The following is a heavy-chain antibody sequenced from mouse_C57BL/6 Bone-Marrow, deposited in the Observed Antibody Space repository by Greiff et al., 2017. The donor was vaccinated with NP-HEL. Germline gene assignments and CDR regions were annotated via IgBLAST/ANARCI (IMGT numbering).Heavy chain of an antibody. CDR2: INPSSGYT. V-gene: IGHV1-4*01. J-gene: IGHJ3*01. D-gene: IGHD1-1*01. Sequence: QVQLKESGAELARPGASVKMSCKASGYTFTSYTMHWVKQRPGQGLEWIGYINPSSGYTKYNQKFKDKATLTADKSSSTAYMQLSSLTSEDSAVYYCARNGSSSWFAYWGQGTLVTVSA. CDR3: ARNGSSSWFAY. CDR1: GYTFTSYT.